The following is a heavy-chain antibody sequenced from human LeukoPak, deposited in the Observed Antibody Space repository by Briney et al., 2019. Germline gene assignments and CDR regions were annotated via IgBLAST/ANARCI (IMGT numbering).Heavy chain of an antibody. V-gene: IGHV3-9*01. CDR3: AKAPIATVIPTYFDY. D-gene: IGHD4-17*01. Sequence: PGGSLRLSCAASGFTFDDYAMHWVRQAPGKGLEWVSGISWNSGSIGYADSVKGRFTISRDNAKNSLYLQMNSLRAEDTALYYCAKAPIATVIPTYFDYWGQGTLVTVSS. CDR1: GFTFDDYA. CDR2: ISWNSGSI. J-gene: IGHJ4*02.